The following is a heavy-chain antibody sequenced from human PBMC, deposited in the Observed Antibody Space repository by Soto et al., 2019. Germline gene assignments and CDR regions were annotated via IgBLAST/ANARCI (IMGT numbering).Heavy chain of an antibody. V-gene: IGHV3-33*01. D-gene: IGHD3-3*01. CDR2: IWYDGSDK. Sequence: QVQLVESGGGVVQPGRSLRLSCAASGFTFTNYGMHWVRQAPGKGLEWVAVIWYDGSDKYFADSMKGRFTISRDTSKNTLYLQMNSLRAEDTAVYYCARDLAANYDFWSGYTDWGQGTLVTVSS. CDR1: GFTFTNYG. CDR3: ARDLAANYDFWSGYTD. J-gene: IGHJ4*02.